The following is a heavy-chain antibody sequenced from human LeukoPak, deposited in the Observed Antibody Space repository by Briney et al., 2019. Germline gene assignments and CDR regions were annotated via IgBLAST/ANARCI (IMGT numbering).Heavy chain of an antibody. J-gene: IGHJ6*02. Sequence: SETLSLTCAVYGGSFSGYYWSWIRQPPGKGLEWIGEINHSGSTNYNPSLKSRVTISVDTSKNQFSLKLSSVTAADTAVYYCAGVLSITIFVWGQGTTVTVSS. V-gene: IGHV4-34*01. D-gene: IGHD3-3*01. CDR1: GGSFSGYY. CDR2: INHSGST. CDR3: AGVLSITIFV.